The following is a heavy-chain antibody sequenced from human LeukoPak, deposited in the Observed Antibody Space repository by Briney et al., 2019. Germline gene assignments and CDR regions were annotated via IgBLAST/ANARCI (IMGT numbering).Heavy chain of an antibody. CDR2: IYHSGST. V-gene: IGHV4-30-2*01. J-gene: IGHJ5*02. D-gene: IGHD6-13*01. CDR1: GGSISNGGYS. Sequence: PSQTLSLTCAVSGGSISNGGYSWSWIRQPPGKGLEWIGYIYHSGSTYYNPSLKSRVTISVDRSKNQFSLKLSPVTAADTAVYYCARARVPIAAAGTGWFDPWGQGTLVTVSS. CDR3: ARARVPIAAAGTGWFDP.